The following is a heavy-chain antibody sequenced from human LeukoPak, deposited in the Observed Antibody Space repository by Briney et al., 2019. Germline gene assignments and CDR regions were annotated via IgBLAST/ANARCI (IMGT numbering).Heavy chain of an antibody. J-gene: IGHJ4*02. CDR1: GGSFSGYY. CDR3: AYDNSSGWVDY. CDR2: INHSGST. Sequence: PSETLSLTCAVYGGSFSGYYWSWIRQPPGKGLGWIGEINHSGSTNYNPSLKSRVTISVDTSKNQFSLKLSSVTAADTAVYYCAYDNSSGWVDYWGQGTLVTVSS. D-gene: IGHD6-19*01. V-gene: IGHV4-34*01.